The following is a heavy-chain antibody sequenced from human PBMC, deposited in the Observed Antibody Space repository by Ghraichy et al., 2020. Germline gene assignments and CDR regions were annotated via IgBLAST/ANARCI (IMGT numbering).Heavy chain of an antibody. D-gene: IGHD6-13*01. J-gene: IGHJ3*01. Sequence: GGSLRLSCAASGFTFSTYGMNWVRQAPGKGLEWLSAISGNGGSTYYADSVTGRFTISRDSSKDTVYLKMNSLRAEDTAVYYCARDKLDAYSSSWYGTNDAYDFWGHGTMVTVSS. V-gene: IGHV3-23*01. CDR3: ARDKLDAYSSSWYGTNDAYDF. CDR1: GFTFSTYG. CDR2: ISGNGGST.